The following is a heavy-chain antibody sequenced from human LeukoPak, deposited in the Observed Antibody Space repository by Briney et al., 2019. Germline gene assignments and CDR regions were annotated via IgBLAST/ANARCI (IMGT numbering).Heavy chain of an antibody. Sequence: SQTLSLTCAISGDSVSSNTAAWNWIRQSPSRGLEWLGRTYYRSKWYNDYALSVKSRITINTDTSKNQFSLQLNSVAPEDTAVYYCARTRSSGYLTFDYWGQGILVTVSS. J-gene: IGHJ4*02. CDR1: GDSVSSNTAA. V-gene: IGHV6-1*01. CDR3: ARTRSSGYLTFDY. D-gene: IGHD3-22*01. CDR2: TYYRSKWYN.